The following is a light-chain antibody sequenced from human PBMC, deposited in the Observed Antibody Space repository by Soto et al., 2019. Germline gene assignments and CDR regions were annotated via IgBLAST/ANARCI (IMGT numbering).Light chain of an antibody. J-gene: IGKJ1*01. Sequence: ETMLTQSPATLSASPGEIVTRSCSATHSVTYNLAWYQQKPVKAPRLLIYGASTRAAGIPARFSGRGSFTEFTLTITSLQSDDWADYDCQQYNDWLWNFGQRTNVYI. CDR3: QQYNDWLWN. V-gene: IGKV3-15*01. CDR1: HSVTYN. CDR2: GAS.